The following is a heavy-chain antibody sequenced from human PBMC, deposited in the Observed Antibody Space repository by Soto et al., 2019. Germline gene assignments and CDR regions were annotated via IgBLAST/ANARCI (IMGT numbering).Heavy chain of an antibody. CDR1: GGSISSGGYY. Sequence: SETLSLTCTVSGGSISSGGYYWGWIRQPPGKGLEWIGSIYYSGSTYYNPSLKSRVTISVDTSKNQFSLKLSSVTAADTAVYYCARDNGYDAATLDYWGQGTLVTVSS. CDR2: IYYSGST. D-gene: IGHD5-12*01. J-gene: IGHJ4*02. CDR3: ARDNGYDAATLDY. V-gene: IGHV4-39*02.